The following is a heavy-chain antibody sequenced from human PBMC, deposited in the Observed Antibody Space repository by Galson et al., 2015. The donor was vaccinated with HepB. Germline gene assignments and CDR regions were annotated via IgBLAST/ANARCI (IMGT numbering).Heavy chain of an antibody. CDR2: IKSKTDGGTR. J-gene: IGHJ6*02. V-gene: IGHV3-15*05. Sequence: SLRLSCASSGFTFSDAYMIWVRQVPGRGLEWVGRIKSKTDGGTRDYAAPVKDRFTISRDDSKNILILQMNSLKTEDTAVYYCTRDRHGYYGMDVWGQGTTVTVSS. CDR1: GFTFSDAY. CDR3: TRDRHGYYGMDV.